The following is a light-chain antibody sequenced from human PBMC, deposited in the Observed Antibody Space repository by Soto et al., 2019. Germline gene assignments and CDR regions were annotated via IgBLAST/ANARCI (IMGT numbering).Light chain of an antibody. CDR2: DAS. CDR1: QSITNY. CDR3: QQYENLPT. J-gene: IGKJ5*01. Sequence: DIQMTQSPSSLSASVGDRVTITCRASQSITNYLNWYQHKPGQAPKLLIYDASNLEAGVPSRFRGSGSGTDFTFTISRLQPEDIATYYCQQYENLPTCGQGTRREIK. V-gene: IGKV1-33*01.